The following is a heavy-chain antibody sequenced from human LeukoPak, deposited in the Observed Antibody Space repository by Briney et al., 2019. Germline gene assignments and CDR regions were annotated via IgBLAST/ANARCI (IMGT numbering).Heavy chain of an antibody. Sequence: PGGSLRLSCAASGFTFSSYEMNWVRQAPGKGLEWVSYISSSGSTIYYADSVKGRFTISRDNAKNSLYLQTNSLRAEDTAVYYCARGPAYCGGDCYSPFDYWGQGTLVTVSS. D-gene: IGHD2-21*02. CDR2: ISSSGSTI. CDR3: ARGPAYCGGDCYSPFDY. CDR1: GFTFSSYE. V-gene: IGHV3-48*03. J-gene: IGHJ4*02.